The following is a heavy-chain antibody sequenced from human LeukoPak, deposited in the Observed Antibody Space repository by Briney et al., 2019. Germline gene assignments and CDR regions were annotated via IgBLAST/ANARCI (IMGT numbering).Heavy chain of an antibody. J-gene: IGHJ3*01. CDR1: GYTFTDYY. CDR2: INPHSGGT. D-gene: IGHD6-19*01. Sequence: ASVTVSCKASGYTFTDYYIHWMRQAPGQGLEWLGWINPHSGGTHYAQRFQGYVSMTRDTSVSTAYMELTRLRSDDTALYYCARDRDGSGWSLGFDVWGQGTVVTVSS. CDR3: ARDRDGSGWSLGFDV. V-gene: IGHV1-2*04.